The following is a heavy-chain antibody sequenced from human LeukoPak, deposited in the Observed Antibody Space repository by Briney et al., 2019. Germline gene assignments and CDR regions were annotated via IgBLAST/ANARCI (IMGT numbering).Heavy chain of an antibody. CDR2: ISGSGGST. D-gene: IGHD3-9*01. Sequence: GGSLRLSCAASGFTFSSYRMSWVRQAPGKGLEWVSGISGSGGSTYYADSVKGRLTISRDNSKNTLYLQMNSLRAEDTAVYYCAKGKTGYYFDYWGQGTLVTVSS. CDR3: AKGKTGYYFDY. V-gene: IGHV3-23*01. J-gene: IGHJ4*02. CDR1: GFTFSSYR.